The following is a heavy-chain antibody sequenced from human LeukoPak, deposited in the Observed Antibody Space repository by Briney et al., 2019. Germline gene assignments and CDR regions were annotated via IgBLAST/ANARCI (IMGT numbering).Heavy chain of an antibody. CDR2: TYYRSKWYN. V-gene: IGHV6-1*01. J-gene: IGHJ6*03. D-gene: IGHD6-19*01. Sequence: SQTLSLTCAISGDSVSSNSAAWNWIRQSPSRGLEWLGRTYYRSKWYNDHAVSVKSRITINPDTSKNQFSLQLNSVTPEDTAVYYCARESRGGSSGWTINYYYYYMDVWGKGTTVTVSS. CDR1: GDSVSSNSAA. CDR3: ARESRGGSSGWTINYYYYYMDV.